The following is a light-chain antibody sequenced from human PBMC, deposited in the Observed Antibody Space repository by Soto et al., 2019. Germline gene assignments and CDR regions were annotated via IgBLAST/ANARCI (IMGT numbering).Light chain of an antibody. V-gene: IGLV1-44*01. J-gene: IGLJ1*01. CDR2: ANN. Sequence: QSVLTQPPSASGTPGQRVTISCYGSSSNIGSNTVNWSQQLPGTAPKLLIHANNQRPSGVPDRFSGSKSGTSASLAISWLQSEEADYYCAAWDDSLNGYVFGTGPKLTVL. CDR3: AAWDDSLNGYV. CDR1: SSNIGSNT.